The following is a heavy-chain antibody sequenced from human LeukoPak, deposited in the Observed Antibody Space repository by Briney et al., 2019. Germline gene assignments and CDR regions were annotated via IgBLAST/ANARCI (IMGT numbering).Heavy chain of an antibody. CDR2: TYFRSKWYN. Sequence: SQTLSLTCAISGDSVSSNSAAWNWNRQSPSRGLEWLGRTYFRSKWYNDYALSLKSPITINADTSKNQFSLQLNSVTPEDTAIYYCARGFYYTGMDVWGQGTTVTVSS. CDR1: GDSVSSNSAA. D-gene: IGHD2-15*01. CDR3: ARGFYYTGMDV. V-gene: IGHV6-1*01. J-gene: IGHJ6*02.